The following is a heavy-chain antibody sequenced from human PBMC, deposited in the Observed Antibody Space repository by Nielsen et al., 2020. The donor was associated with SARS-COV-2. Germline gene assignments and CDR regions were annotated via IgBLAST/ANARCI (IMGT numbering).Heavy chain of an antibody. V-gene: IGHV3-21*01. Sequence: GESLKISCAASGFTFSSFGMSWVRQAPGRGLEWVSSISSSSKYIYYADSVKGRFTVSRDNAKNSLYLQMNSLRAEDTAVYFCARGGLVDVWGQGTTVTVS. CDR2: ISSSSKYI. J-gene: IGHJ6*02. D-gene: IGHD3-10*01. CDR3: ARGGLVDV. CDR1: GFTFSSFG.